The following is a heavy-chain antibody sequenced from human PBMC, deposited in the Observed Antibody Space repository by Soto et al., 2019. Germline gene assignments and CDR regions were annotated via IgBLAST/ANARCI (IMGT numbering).Heavy chain of an antibody. Sequence: GGSLRLSCAASGFMFTNHGMHLVRQAPGKGLEWVAVIWSDGNKRYYADSVKGRFTVSRDTSKNTLYLQMNNLRADDTAVYYCARGLNGYLHYFDYWGQGTPVTVSS. CDR2: IWSDGNKR. V-gene: IGHV3-33*01. CDR3: ARGLNGYLHYFDY. J-gene: IGHJ4*02. CDR1: GFMFTNHG. D-gene: IGHD5-18*01.